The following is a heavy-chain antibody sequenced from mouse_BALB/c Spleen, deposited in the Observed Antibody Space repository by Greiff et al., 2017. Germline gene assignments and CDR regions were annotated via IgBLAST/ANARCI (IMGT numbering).Heavy chain of an antibody. CDR1: GFNIKDTY. CDR3: ARDTTGAFDV. J-gene: IGHJ1*01. CDR2: IDPANGNT. V-gene: IGHV14-3*02. D-gene: IGHD1-1*01. Sequence: EVQVVESGAELVKPGASVKLSCTASGFNIKDTYMHWVKQRPEQGLEWIGRIDPANGNTKYDPKFQGKATITADTSSNTAYLQLSSLTSEDTAVYYCARDTTGAFDVWGAGTTVTVSS.